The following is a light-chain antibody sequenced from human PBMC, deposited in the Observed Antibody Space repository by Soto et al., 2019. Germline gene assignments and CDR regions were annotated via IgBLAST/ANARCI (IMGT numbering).Light chain of an antibody. V-gene: IGLV2-8*01. J-gene: IGLJ3*02. CDR1: SSDVGGYNY. CDR3: SSYAGSNNPWV. CDR2: EVS. Sequence: QSALTQPPSASGSPGQSVTISCTGTSSDVGGYNYVSWYQQHPGKAPKLMIYEVSKRSSGVPDRFSGSKSGNTASLTVSGLRAEDEADYYCSSYAGSNNPWVFGGGTKVTVL.